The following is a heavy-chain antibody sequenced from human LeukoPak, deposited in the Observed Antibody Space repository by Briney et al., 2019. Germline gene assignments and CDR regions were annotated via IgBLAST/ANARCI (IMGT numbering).Heavy chain of an antibody. CDR2: ISAYNANT. V-gene: IGHV1-18*01. Sequence: ASVKVSCKASGYIFISYGISCVRQAPGQPLEWLGWISAYNANTQYAQKLQGRVTMTTDTSTSTAYVELRSLRSDDTAVYYCARDVRGIVGMDYFDYWGQGTLVTVSS. CDR1: GYIFISYG. CDR3: ARDVRGIVGMDYFDY. D-gene: IGHD3-22*01. J-gene: IGHJ4*02.